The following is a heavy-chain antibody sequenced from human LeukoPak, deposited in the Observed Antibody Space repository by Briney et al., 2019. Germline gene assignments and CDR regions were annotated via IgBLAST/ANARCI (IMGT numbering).Heavy chain of an antibody. CDR2: INPNSGGT. J-gene: IGHJ5*02. CDR1: GYTFTGYY. D-gene: IGHD2-21*02. Sequence: GASVKVSCKASGYTFTGYYMHWVRQAPGQGLEWMGWINPNSGGTNYAQKFQGRVTMTRDTSISTAYMELSRLRSDDTAVYYCARRAFVVVTAPRDLNWFDPWGQGTLVTASS. CDR3: ARRAFVVVTAPRDLNWFDP. V-gene: IGHV1-2*02.